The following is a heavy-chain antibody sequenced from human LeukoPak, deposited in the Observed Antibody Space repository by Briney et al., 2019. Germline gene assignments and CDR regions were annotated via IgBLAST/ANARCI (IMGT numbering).Heavy chain of an antibody. D-gene: IGHD5-18*01. CDR1: GFTFSSYG. V-gene: IGHV3-30*02. J-gene: IGHJ4*02. CDR2: IRYDGSNK. CDR3: AKSSRPVTAMAFFDY. Sequence: GGSLRLSCAASGFTFSSYGMHWVRQAPGKGLEWVAFIRYDGSNKYYADSVKGRFTISRDNSKNTVYLQMKGLRAEDTAVYYCAKSSRPVTAMAFFDYWGQGTLVTVSS.